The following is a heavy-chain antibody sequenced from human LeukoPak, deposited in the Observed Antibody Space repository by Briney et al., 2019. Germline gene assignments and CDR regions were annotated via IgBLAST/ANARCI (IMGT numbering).Heavy chain of an antibody. Sequence: GRSLRLSCAASGFTFDDYAMHWVRQAPGKGLEWVSGISWNSGSIGYADSVKGRFTIPRDNAKNSLYLQMNSLRAEDTALYYCAKDIMVMYSSGGGMDVWGQGTTVTVSS. D-gene: IGHD6-19*01. J-gene: IGHJ6*02. CDR1: GFTFDDYA. CDR3: AKDIMVMYSSGGGMDV. CDR2: ISWNSGSI. V-gene: IGHV3-9*01.